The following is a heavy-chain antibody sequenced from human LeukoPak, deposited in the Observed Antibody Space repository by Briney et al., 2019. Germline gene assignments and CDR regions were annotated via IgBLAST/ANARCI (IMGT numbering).Heavy chain of an antibody. V-gene: IGHV4-34*01. J-gene: IGHJ5*02. Sequence: PSETLSLTCAVYGGSFSGYYWSWIRQPPGKGLEWIGEINHSGSTNYNPSLKSRVTISVDTSKNQFSLKLSSVTAADTAVYYCARSGLMTTIVNWFDPWGQETLVTVSS. CDR3: ARSGLMTTIVNWFDP. D-gene: IGHD5-24*01. CDR1: GGSFSGYY. CDR2: INHSGST.